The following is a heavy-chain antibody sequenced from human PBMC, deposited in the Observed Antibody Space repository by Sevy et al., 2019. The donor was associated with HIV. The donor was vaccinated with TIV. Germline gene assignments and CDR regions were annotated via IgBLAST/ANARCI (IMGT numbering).Heavy chain of an antibody. D-gene: IGHD3-22*01. Sequence: GGSLRLSCAASGFTFSSYAMSWVRQAPGKGLEWVSAISGSGGSTYYADSVKGRFTISRDNSKNTLYLQMNSLRAEDTAVYCCAKDTSYYYDSSGYYHYWGQGTLVTVS. J-gene: IGHJ4*02. V-gene: IGHV3-23*01. CDR1: GFTFSSYA. CDR3: AKDTSYYYDSSGYYHY. CDR2: ISGSGGST.